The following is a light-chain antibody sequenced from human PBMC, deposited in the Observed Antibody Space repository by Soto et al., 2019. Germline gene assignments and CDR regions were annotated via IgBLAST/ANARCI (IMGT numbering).Light chain of an antibody. CDR2: GAS. CDR1: QSVSSSY. J-gene: IGKJ3*01. Sequence: EIVLTQSPGTLSLSPWEIATLSCRASQSVSSSYLAWYQQKPGQAPRLLIYGASSRATGIPDRFSGSGSGTDFTLTISRLEPEDFAVYYCQQGLTFGPGTKVDIK. V-gene: IGKV3-20*01. CDR3: QQGLT.